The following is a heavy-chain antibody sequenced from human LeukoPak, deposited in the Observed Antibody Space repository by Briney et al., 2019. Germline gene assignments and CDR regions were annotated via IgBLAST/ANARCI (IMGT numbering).Heavy chain of an antibody. D-gene: IGHD1/OR15-1a*01. J-gene: IGHJ4*02. Sequence: GGSLRLSCVASGFTFSRYWMHWVRQAPGKGLVWVSRINSDGRSTNYADSVKGRFTISRDNSKNTLYLQMNSLRAEDTAVYYCAKDFVNTFDYWGQGTLVTVSS. CDR2: INSDGRST. CDR3: AKDFVNTFDY. V-gene: IGHV3-74*01. CDR1: GFTFSRYW.